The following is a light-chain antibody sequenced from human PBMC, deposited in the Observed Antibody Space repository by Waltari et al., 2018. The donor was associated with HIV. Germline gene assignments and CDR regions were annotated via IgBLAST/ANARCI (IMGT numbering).Light chain of an antibody. CDR2: EVS. V-gene: IGLV2-14*01. CDR3: SSYTSSSTPYV. J-gene: IGLJ1*01. Sequence: SALTQPASVSGSPGQSITISCTGTSRDVGGSNYVPWYQQHPGKAPKLMIYEVSNRPSGVSNRCSGAKSGNTASLTISGLQAEDEADYYCSSYTSSSTPYVFGTGTKVTVL. CDR1: SRDVGGSNY.